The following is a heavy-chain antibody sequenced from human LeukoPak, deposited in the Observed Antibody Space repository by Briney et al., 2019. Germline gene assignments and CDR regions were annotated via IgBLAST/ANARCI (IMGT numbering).Heavy chain of an antibody. Sequence: PSETLSLTCTVSGGSISSHYWNWIRQSPGKGLEWIGYMYYSGSTNYNPSLKSRVTISVDTSKNQFSLKLSSVTAADTAVYYCAGASIAAAGYNWFDPWGQGTLVTVSS. V-gene: IGHV4-59*11. D-gene: IGHD6-13*01. CDR1: GGSISSHY. CDR2: MYYSGST. CDR3: AGASIAAAGYNWFDP. J-gene: IGHJ5*02.